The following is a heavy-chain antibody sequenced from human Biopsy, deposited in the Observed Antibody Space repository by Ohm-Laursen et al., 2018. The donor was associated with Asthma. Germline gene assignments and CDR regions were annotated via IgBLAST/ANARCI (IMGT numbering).Heavy chain of an antibody. Sequence: TLSLTCSVSGYSISNGGYYWTWVRQRPGRGLEWIGNIYQRGNTKYNPSLKSRLSFSVDTSKNQFSLKLSSVTAADTAIYFCARDYYDFWNRSVYTYFGMDVWGRGTTVVVSS. CDR3: ARDYYDFWNRSVYTYFGMDV. V-gene: IGHV4-31*03. CDR2: IYQRGNT. J-gene: IGHJ6*02. CDR1: GYSISNGGYY. D-gene: IGHD3-3*01.